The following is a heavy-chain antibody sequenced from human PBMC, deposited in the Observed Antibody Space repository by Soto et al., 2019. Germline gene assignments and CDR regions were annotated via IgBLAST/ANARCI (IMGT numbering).Heavy chain of an antibody. Sequence: VELLRISTKGFEYSFTSYFVVLVRQMPRKGLEWMGIICPGDSDTRYSPSFHSQATISADKSISTAYLQWSSLKASDTAMYYCAEGSGCNLGFDYWGKGTLVPVSS. D-gene: IGHD3-10*01. V-gene: IGHV5-51*01. CDR3: AEGSGCNLGFDY. CDR1: EYSFTSYF. J-gene: IGHJ4*02. CDR2: ICPGDSDT.